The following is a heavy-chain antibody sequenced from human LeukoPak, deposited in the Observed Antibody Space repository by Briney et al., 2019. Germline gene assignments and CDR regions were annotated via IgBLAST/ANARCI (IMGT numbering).Heavy chain of an antibody. Sequence: GGSLRLSCAASGFTVSSNYMSWVRQAPGKGLEWVSVIYSGGSTYYADSVKGRFTISRDNAKNSLYLQMNSLRAEDTAVYYCARRTAGDCTGGSCYGFQHWGQGTLVTVSS. V-gene: IGHV3-66*04. CDR1: GFTVSSNY. CDR3: ARRTAGDCTGGSCYGFQH. D-gene: IGHD2-15*01. J-gene: IGHJ1*01. CDR2: IYSGGST.